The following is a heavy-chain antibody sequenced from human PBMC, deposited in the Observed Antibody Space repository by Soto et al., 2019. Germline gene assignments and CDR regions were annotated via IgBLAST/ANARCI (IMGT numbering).Heavy chain of an antibody. CDR1: GFTFSSYG. CDR3: AKDHPSRKFDY. Sequence: LRLSCAASGFTFSSYGMHWVRQAPGKGLEWVAVISYDGSNKYYADSVKGRFTISRDNSKNTLYLQMNSLRAEDTAVYYCAKDHPSRKFDYWGQGTLLTVSS. J-gene: IGHJ4*02. CDR2: ISYDGSNK. V-gene: IGHV3-30*18.